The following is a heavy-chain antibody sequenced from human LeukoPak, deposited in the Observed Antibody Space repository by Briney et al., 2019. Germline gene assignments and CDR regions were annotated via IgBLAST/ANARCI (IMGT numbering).Heavy chain of an antibody. CDR2: IDASGDAT. CDR3: AKGSGSGWYGWFAP. Sequence: GGSLRLSCAASGFTSSHYAMYWVRQVPGKGLEWVSSIDASGDATYYADSVKGRFTISRDNSKNTFYLQMNSLRAEDTAVYYCAKGSGSGWYGWFAPWGQGTLVTVSS. V-gene: IGHV3-23*01. D-gene: IGHD6-13*01. J-gene: IGHJ5*02. CDR1: GFTSSHYA.